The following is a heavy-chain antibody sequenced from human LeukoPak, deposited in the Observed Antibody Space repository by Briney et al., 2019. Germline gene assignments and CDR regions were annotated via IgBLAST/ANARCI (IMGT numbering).Heavy chain of an antibody. CDR3: ARRDISSGWSFDY. CDR2: IHTSGST. CDR1: GGSISNYH. J-gene: IGHJ4*02. Sequence: SETLSLTCTVSGGSISNYHWSWIRQPAGKGLEWIGQIHTSGSTNYNPPLKSRVTMSIDTPEDQLSLTIRSVTAADTAVYYCARRDISSGWSFDYWGQGTLVTVSS. V-gene: IGHV4-4*07. D-gene: IGHD6-19*01.